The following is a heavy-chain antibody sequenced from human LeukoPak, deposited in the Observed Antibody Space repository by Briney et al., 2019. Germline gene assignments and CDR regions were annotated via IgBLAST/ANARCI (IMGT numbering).Heavy chain of an antibody. D-gene: IGHD3-10*01. CDR2: IRSKAYGGTT. CDR1: GFTFGDYT. Sequence: GGSLRLSCTASGFTFGDYTMSWFRQAPGKGLEWVGFIRSKAYGGTTEYAASVKGRITFSRDDSKSIAYLQMNSLKTEDTAVYYCTRVYGSGSRMLGYYFDYWGQGTLVTVSS. J-gene: IGHJ4*01. CDR3: TRVYGSGSRMLGYYFDY. V-gene: IGHV3-49*03.